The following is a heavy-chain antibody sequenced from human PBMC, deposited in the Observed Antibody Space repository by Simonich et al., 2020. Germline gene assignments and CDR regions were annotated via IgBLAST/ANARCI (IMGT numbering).Heavy chain of an antibody. D-gene: IGHD2-15*01. Sequence: QVQLVESGGGVVQPGRSLRLSCAASGFTFSSYGMHWGRQAPGKGLEWVAVIWYDGSNKYYADSVKGRFTISRDNSKNTLYLQMNSLRAEDTAVYYCARDRYCSGGSCYYFDYWGQGTLVTVSS. CDR1: GFTFSSYG. CDR3: ARDRYCSGGSCYYFDY. CDR2: IWYDGSNK. V-gene: IGHV3-33*01. J-gene: IGHJ4*02.